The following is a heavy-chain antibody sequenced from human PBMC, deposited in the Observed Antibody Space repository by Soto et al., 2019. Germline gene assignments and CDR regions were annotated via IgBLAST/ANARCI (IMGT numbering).Heavy chain of an antibody. V-gene: IGHV5-51*01. J-gene: IGHJ6*02. Sequence: PGESLKISCKGSGYSFTSYWIGWVRQMPGKGLEWMGIIYPGDSDTRYSPSFQGQVTFSADKSISTAYLQWSSLKAPDTAMYYCARHKKRSYYYYYGMDVWHHGTMVT. CDR3: ARHKKRSYYYYYGMDV. CDR2: IYPGDSDT. CDR1: GYSFTSYW.